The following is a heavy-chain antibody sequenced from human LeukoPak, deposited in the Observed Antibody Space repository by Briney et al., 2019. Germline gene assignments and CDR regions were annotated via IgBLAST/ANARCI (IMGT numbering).Heavy chain of an antibody. CDR3: AKIAVAVKANDAFDI. D-gene: IGHD6-19*01. CDR2: ISYDGSNK. V-gene: IGHV3-30*18. CDR1: GFAFSSYG. J-gene: IGHJ3*02. Sequence: PGGSLRLSCAASGFAFSSYGMHWVRQAPGKGLDWVAVISYDGSNKYYADSVKGRFTISRDNSKNTLYLQMNSLRAEDTAVYYCAKIAVAVKANDAFDIWGQGTMVTVSS.